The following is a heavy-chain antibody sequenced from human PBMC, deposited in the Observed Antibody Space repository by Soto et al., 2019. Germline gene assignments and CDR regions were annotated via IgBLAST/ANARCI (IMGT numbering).Heavy chain of an antibody. Sequence: QVQLQESGPGLMKPSGTLSLTCAVSSGSIFSSNWWSWVRQPPGKGLEWIGETRNSGGANYNPSLQSRVTISVDRSKNHFFLELRSVTAADTAVYYCASHLVMAGTRGFDHWGLGTLVTVSS. CDR1: SGSIFSSNW. CDR2: TRNSGGA. D-gene: IGHD6-19*01. V-gene: IGHV4-4*02. CDR3: ASHLVMAGTRGFDH. J-gene: IGHJ4*02.